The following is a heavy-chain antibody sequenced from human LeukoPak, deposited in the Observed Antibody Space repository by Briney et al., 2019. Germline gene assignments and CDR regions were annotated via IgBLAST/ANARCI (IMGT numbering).Heavy chain of an antibody. Sequence: SETLSLTCTVSGGSISRSYWSWIRQPAGKGLEWIGRIHSTGRTNHNPSLQSRVTMSLDTSKNQFSLNLSSVTAADTALYFCARGLVLATDDAFDIWGQGTLVTVSS. CDR1: GGSISRSY. CDR3: ARGLVLATDDAFDI. D-gene: IGHD5-12*01. V-gene: IGHV4-4*07. CDR2: IHSTGRT. J-gene: IGHJ3*02.